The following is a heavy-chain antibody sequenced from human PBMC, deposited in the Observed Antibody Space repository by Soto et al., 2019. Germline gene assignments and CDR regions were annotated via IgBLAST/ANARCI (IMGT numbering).Heavy chain of an antibody. J-gene: IGHJ2*01. CDR1: GGTFSSYA. CDR3: ARSPPPTVTMYSRYFDL. V-gene: IGHV1-69*14. D-gene: IGHD4-17*01. CDR2: IIPIFGTA. Sequence: QVQLVQSGAEVKKPGSSVKVSCKASGGTFSSYAINWVRQAPGQGLEWMGGIIPIFGTANYAQKFQGRVMITADKSTNTAYMELRSLRSEDTAVYYCARSPPPTVTMYSRYFDLWGRGTLVTVSS.